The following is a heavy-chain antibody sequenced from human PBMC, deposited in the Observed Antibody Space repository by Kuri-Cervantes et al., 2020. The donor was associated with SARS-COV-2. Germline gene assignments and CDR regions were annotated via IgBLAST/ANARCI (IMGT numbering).Heavy chain of an antibody. D-gene: IGHD2-2*01. CDR3: ARDVNIVVVPAYYYGMDV. J-gene: IGHJ6*02. Sequence: GGSLRLSCAASGFTFSSYSVNWVRQAPGKGLEWVSSISSSSSYIYYADSVKGRFTISRDNAKNSLYLQMNSLRAEDTAVYYCARDVNIVVVPAYYYGMDVWGQGTTVTVSS. V-gene: IGHV3-21*01. CDR2: ISSSSSYI. CDR1: GFTFSSYS.